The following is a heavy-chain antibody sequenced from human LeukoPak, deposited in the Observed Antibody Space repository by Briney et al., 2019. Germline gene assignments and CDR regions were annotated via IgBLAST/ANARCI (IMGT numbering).Heavy chain of an antibody. Sequence: GESLKISCKGSGYSFTTYWIGWVRQMPGKGLEWMGIIYPDDSDTRYSPSFQGRVTISADKSISTAYLQWSSLKASDTAMYYCARPTGLRFFDYWGQGTLVTVSS. CDR1: GYSFTTYW. CDR2: IYPDDSDT. J-gene: IGHJ4*02. CDR3: ARPTGLRFFDY. D-gene: IGHD4-11*01. V-gene: IGHV5-51*01.